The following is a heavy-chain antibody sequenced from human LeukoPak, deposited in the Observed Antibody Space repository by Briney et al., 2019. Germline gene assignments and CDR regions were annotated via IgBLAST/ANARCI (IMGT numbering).Heavy chain of an antibody. CDR3: AKDGRNDFDY. CDR2: ISWNSGSI. J-gene: IGHJ4*02. CDR1: GFTFDDYA. V-gene: IGHV3-9*01. Sequence: GGSLRLSCAASGFTFDDYAMHWVRQAPGKGLEWVSGISWNSGSIGYADSVKGRFTISRDNAKNSLYLQMNSLRGDDTALYYCAKDGRNDFDYWGQGTLVTVSS. D-gene: IGHD1-14*01.